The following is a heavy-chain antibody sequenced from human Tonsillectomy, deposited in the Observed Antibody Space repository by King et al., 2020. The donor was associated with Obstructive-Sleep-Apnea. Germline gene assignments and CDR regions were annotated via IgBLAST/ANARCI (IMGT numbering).Heavy chain of an antibody. CDR2: IYSGGST. CDR3: ARGVAVAARGY. J-gene: IGHJ4*02. V-gene: IGHV3-66*01. Sequence: VQLVESGGGWVQPGGSLRLSCAVSGFTVSSNYMSWVRQAPGRGLEGVSVIYSGGSTYYADSVKGRFTIPRDNSKNTLYLQRNSLRAEDTAVYYCARGVAVAARGYWGQGTLVTVSS. CDR1: GFTVSSNY. D-gene: IGHD6-19*01.